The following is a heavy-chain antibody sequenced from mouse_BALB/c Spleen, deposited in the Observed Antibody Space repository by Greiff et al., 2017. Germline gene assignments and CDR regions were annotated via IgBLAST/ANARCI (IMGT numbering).Heavy chain of an antibody. V-gene: IGHV14-1*02. Sequence: QLKQSGAELVRPGALVKLSCKASGFNIKDYYMHWVKQRPEQGLEWIGWIDPENGNPIYDPKFQGKASITADTSSNTTYLQLSSLTSEDTAVYYCARGGARDYWGQGTTLTVSS. J-gene: IGHJ2*01. CDR3: ARGGARDY. CDR2: IDPENGNP. CDR1: GFNIKDYY.